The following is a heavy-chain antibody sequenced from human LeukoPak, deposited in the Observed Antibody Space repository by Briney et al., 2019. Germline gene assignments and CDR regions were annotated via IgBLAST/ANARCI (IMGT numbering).Heavy chain of an antibody. CDR3: AKELLVVVPATRYLDY. D-gene: IGHD2-2*01. CDR2: ISGSGGST. Sequence: GGSLRLSCAASGFTFSSYAMSWVRQAPGKGLEWVSAISGSGGSTYYADSVKGRFTISRDNSKNTLYLQMNSLRAEDTAVYYCAKELLVVVPATRYLDYWGQGTLVTVSS. CDR1: GFTFSSYA. J-gene: IGHJ4*02. V-gene: IGHV3-23*01.